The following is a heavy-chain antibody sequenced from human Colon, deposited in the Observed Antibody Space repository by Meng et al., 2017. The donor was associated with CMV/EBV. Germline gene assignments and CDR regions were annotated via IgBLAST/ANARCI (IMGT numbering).Heavy chain of an antibody. CDR1: GFTFGDHY. Sequence: LSCEASGFTFGDHYMGWVRQAPGKGLDWISYISSRGYTIYYAESVKGRFTISRDNAQNLLYLQMDSLRLEDTAVYFCVRTRASSWYEFWGQGTLVTVSS. CDR3: VRTRASSWYEF. V-gene: IGHV3-11*01. D-gene: IGHD6-13*01. J-gene: IGHJ5*01. CDR2: ISSRGYTI.